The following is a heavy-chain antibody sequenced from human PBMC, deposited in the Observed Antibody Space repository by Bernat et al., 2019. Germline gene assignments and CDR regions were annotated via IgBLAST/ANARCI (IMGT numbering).Heavy chain of an antibody. CDR3: TREIGVLRFLEWLLYGFDY. Sequence: EVQLVESGGGLVKPGRSLRLSCTASGFTFGDYAMSWFRQAPGKGLEWVGFIRSKAYGGTTEYDAAVKGRLTMSRDDSKSIAYLQMNSLKTEDTAVYYCTREIGVLRFLEWLLYGFDYWGQGTLVTVSS. J-gene: IGHJ4*02. CDR2: IRSKAYGGTT. CDR1: GFTFGDYA. D-gene: IGHD3-3*01. V-gene: IGHV3-49*05.